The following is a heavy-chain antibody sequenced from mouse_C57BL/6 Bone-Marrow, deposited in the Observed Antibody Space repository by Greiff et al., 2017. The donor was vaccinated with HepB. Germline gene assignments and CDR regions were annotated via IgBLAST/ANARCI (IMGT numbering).Heavy chain of an antibody. CDR2: ISYDGSN. J-gene: IGHJ4*01. V-gene: IGHV3-6*01. Sequence: EVHLVESGPGLVKPSQSLSLTCSVTGYSITSGYYWNWIRQFPGNKLEWMGYISYDGSNNYNPSLKNRISITRDTSKNQFFLKLNSVTTEDTATYYCARRLRYDLDYWGQGTSVTVSS. D-gene: IGHD1-1*01. CDR1: GYSITSGYY. CDR3: ARRLRYDLDY.